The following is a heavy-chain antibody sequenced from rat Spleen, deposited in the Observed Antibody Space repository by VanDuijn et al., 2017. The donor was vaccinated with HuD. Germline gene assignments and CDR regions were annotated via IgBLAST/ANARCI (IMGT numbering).Heavy chain of an antibody. CDR1: GFTFSEYY. Sequence: EVQLVESDGGLVQPGRSLKLSCAASGFTFSEYYMAWVRQAPTKGLEWVATISFGGGTYYPDSVKGRFTISRDNAKSILYLQMDSLRSEDTASYYCARHGYTRYYFDYWGQGVMVTVSS. CDR3: ARHGYTRYYFDY. V-gene: IGHV5-25*01. CDR2: ISFGGGT. J-gene: IGHJ2*01. D-gene: IGHD1-9*01.